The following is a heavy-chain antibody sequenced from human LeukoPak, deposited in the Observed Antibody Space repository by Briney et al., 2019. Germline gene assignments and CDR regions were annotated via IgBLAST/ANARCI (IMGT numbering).Heavy chain of an antibody. D-gene: IGHD6-19*01. V-gene: IGHV3-23*01. Sequence: GGSLRLSCAASGFTFSSYAMSWVRQAPGKGLEWVSAISGSGGSTYYADSVKGRFTISRDNSKNTLYLQMNSLRAEDTAVYYCAKDLARVFSSGWYGWGQGTLVTVSS. CDR2: ISGSGGST. CDR3: AKDLARVFSSGWYG. J-gene: IGHJ4*02. CDR1: GFTFSSYA.